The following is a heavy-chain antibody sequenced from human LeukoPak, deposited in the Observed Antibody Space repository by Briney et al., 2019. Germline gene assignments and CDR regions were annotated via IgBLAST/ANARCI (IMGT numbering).Heavy chain of an antibody. Sequence: GGSLRLSCAASGFTFSSYAMSWVRQAPGKGLEWVSAISGSGGSTYCADSVKGRFTISRDNSKNTLYLQMNSLRAEDTAVYYCAKDLGDSSGYYFDYWGQGTLVTVSS. CDR1: GFTFSSYA. CDR2: ISGSGGST. D-gene: IGHD3-22*01. V-gene: IGHV3-23*01. J-gene: IGHJ4*02. CDR3: AKDLGDSSGYYFDY.